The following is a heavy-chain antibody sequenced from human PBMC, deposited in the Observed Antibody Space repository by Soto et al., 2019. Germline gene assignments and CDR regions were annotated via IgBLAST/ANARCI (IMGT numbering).Heavy chain of an antibody. Sequence: PAGTLSLTCTVSGGSISSYYLSWIRRPPGKGLEWIGYIYYSGSTNYNPSLKSRVTISVDTSKNQFSLKLSSVTAADTAVYYCARPPQLWPNWFDPWGQGTPVTVSS. D-gene: IGHD5-18*01. V-gene: IGHV4-59*01. CDR2: IYYSGST. CDR1: GGSISSYY. CDR3: ARPPQLWPNWFDP. J-gene: IGHJ5*02.